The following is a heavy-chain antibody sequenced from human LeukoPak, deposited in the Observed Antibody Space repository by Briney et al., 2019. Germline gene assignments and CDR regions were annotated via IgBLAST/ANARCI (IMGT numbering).Heavy chain of an antibody. V-gene: IGHV4-4*07. CDR2: IYTSGSI. Sequence: SETLSLTCTVSGDSISNYFWSWIRQPAGKGLEWIGRIYTSGSIDYNPSLKSRVTMSVDTSKNQFSLKLWSVTAADTAVYYCARESKSYDGSGFYHDSWDQGTLVTVSS. CDR1: GDSISNYF. J-gene: IGHJ4*02. CDR3: ARESKSYDGSGFYHDS. D-gene: IGHD3-22*01.